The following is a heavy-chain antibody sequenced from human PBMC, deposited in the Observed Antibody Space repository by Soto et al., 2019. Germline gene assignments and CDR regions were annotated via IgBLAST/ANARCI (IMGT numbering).Heavy chain of an antibody. Sequence: SETLSLTSTVSGGSISSYYWSWIRQPPGKGLEWIGYIYYSGSTNYNPSLKSRVTISVDTSKNQFSLKLSSVTAADTAVYYCVREGAADDTYYYDYCGQGTLVPGSS. CDR2: IYYSGST. V-gene: IGHV4-59*01. CDR3: VREGAADDTYYYDY. J-gene: IGHJ4*02. CDR1: GGSISSYY. D-gene: IGHD6-13*01.